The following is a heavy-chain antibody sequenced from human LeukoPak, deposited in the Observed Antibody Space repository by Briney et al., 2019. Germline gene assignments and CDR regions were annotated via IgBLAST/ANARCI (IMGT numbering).Heavy chain of an antibody. D-gene: IGHD2-2*02. CDR1: GYTFTSYA. CDR3: ARMDIVVVPAAIRYYYYGMDV. CDR2: INAGNGNT. J-gene: IGHJ6*02. Sequence: ASVKVSCKASGYTFTSYAMHWVRQAPGQRLEWMGWINAGNGNTQYSQKFQDRVTITRDTSASTAYMELSSLRSEDTAVYYCARMDIVVVPAAIRYYYYGMDVWGQGTTVTVSS. V-gene: IGHV1-3*01.